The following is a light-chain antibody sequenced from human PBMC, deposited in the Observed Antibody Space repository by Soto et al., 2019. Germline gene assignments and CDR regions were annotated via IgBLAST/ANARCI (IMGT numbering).Light chain of an antibody. CDR3: QKYNSAPLT. Sequence: DIQMTQSPSSLYASVGDRVTITCRASLPISNYLAWYQQKSGKILNLLIYAVSSLQAGVPSRFTGSGSGTDSTLTISSLQPEDVPAYYCQKYNSAPLTFGGGTKVDIK. CDR2: AVS. V-gene: IGKV1-27*01. J-gene: IGKJ4*01. CDR1: LPISNY.